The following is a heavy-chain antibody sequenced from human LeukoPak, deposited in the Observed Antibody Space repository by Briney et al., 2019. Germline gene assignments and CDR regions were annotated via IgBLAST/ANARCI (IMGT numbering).Heavy chain of an antibody. Sequence: KPSETPSLTCTVSGGSISSYYWSWIRQPPGKGLEWIGYIYYSGSTNYNPSLKSRVTISVDTSKNQFSLKLSSVTAADTAVYYCASSLDEDSSGWYYFDYWDQGTLVTVSS. V-gene: IGHV4-59*12. J-gene: IGHJ4*02. CDR3: ASSLDEDSSGWYYFDY. CDR1: GGSISSYY. D-gene: IGHD6-19*01. CDR2: IYYSGST.